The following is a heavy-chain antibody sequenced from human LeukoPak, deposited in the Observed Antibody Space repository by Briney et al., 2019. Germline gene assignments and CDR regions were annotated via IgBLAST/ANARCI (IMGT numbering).Heavy chain of an antibody. Sequence: GGSLRLSCAASGFTFSSYGMHWVRQAPGKGLEWVAFIRYDGSNKYYADSVKGRFTISRDNSKNTLYLQMNSLRAEDTAVYYCAKDLPPYDFRAFDIWGQGTMVTVSS. J-gene: IGHJ3*02. CDR1: GFTFSSYG. D-gene: IGHD3-3*01. CDR3: AKDLPPYDFRAFDI. V-gene: IGHV3-30*02. CDR2: IRYDGSNK.